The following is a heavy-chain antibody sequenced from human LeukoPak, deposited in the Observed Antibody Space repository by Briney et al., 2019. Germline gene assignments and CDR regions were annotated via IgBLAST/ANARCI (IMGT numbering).Heavy chain of an antibody. CDR3: ANYCSSSSCHIRRAFDI. CDR1: GGSISSGGYS. D-gene: IGHD2-2*02. J-gene: IGHJ3*02. CDR2: IYHSGST. Sequence: PSQTLSLTCAVSGGSISSGGYSWSWIRQPPGKGLEWIGYIYHSGSTYYSPSLKSRVAISVDTSKNQFSLKLSSVTAADTAVYYCANYCSSSSCHIRRAFDIWGQGTMVTVSS. V-gene: IGHV4-30-2*03.